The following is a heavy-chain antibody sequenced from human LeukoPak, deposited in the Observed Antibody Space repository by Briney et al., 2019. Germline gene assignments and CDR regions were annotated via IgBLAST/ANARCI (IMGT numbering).Heavy chain of an antibody. Sequence: SETLSLTCTVSGGSISSFYWSWIRQPPGKGLEWIGYIYYSGSTNYNPSLKSRVTISVDTSKNQFSLKLSSVTAADTAVYYCARGVVIAPQTFDYWGQGTLVTVSS. D-gene: IGHD2-21*01. CDR2: IYYSGST. CDR3: ARGVVIAPQTFDY. V-gene: IGHV4-59*01. J-gene: IGHJ4*02. CDR1: GGSISSFY.